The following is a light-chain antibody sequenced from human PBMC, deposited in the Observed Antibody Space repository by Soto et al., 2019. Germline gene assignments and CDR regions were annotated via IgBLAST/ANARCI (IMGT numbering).Light chain of an antibody. Sequence: EIVMTQSPATLSVPPGARATLSCRASQSVNTNLAWSQQKPGQAPRLLLQGASTRATGVPARFSGSESGTECTFPISSMQSEDFAVYYCQQYNNWRTFGQGTKVEIK. CDR2: GAS. CDR3: QQYNNWRT. J-gene: IGKJ1*01. CDR1: QSVNTN. V-gene: IGKV3-15*01.